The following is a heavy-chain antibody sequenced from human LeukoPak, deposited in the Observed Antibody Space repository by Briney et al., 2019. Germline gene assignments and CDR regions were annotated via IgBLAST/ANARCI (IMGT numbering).Heavy chain of an antibody. Sequence: KTSETLSLTCTVSGGSISSGGYCWSWIRQHPGKGLEWIGYIYYSGSTYYNPSLKSRVTISVDTSKNQFSLKLSSVTAADTAVYYCARARLQYPHFDYWGQGTLVTVSS. CDR1: GGSISSGGYC. CDR3: ARARLQYPHFDY. J-gene: IGHJ4*02. CDR2: IYYSGST. V-gene: IGHV4-31*03. D-gene: IGHD4-11*01.